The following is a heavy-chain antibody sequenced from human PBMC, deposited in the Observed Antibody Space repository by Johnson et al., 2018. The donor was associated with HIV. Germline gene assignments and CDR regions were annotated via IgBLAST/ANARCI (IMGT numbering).Heavy chain of an antibody. CDR2: ISWTSGSI. CDR1: GFTLSTYA. J-gene: IGHJ3*02. Sequence: VQLVESGGGVVQPGRSLRISCVACGFTLSTYAMHWVRQAPGKGLEWVSGISWTSGSIGYADSVKGRFTISRDNSKNTLYLQMNSLGVEDTAVYYCARGRYAFDIWGQGTMVTVSS. V-gene: IGHV3-9*01. CDR3: ARGRYAFDI.